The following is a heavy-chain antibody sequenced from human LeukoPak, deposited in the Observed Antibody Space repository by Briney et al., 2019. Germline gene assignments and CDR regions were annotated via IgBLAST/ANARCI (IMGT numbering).Heavy chain of an antibody. D-gene: IGHD3/OR15-3a*01. CDR1: DVSIRTYY. V-gene: IGHV4-59*03. CDR2: IYYRGDI. CDR3: ATNKDWAEAD. Sequence: SETLSLTCSVSDVSIRTYYWSWIRQSPGQGLEWIGNIYYRGDINYNPSLKSRVIISIDTSKNQFSLKVTSLTAADTAVYYCATNKDWAEADWGQGTLVIVSS. J-gene: IGHJ4*02.